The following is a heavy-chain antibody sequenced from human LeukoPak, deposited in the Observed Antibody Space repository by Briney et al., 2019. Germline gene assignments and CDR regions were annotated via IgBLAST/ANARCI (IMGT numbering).Heavy chain of an antibody. CDR3: ARDPYSGSYGNYYYYFMDV. CDR1: GFSLSGYS. V-gene: IGHV3-21*01. CDR2: ISSSSSYI. D-gene: IGHD1-26*01. J-gene: IGHJ6*03. Sequence: GGSLRLSCAASGFSLSGYSMKWVRQAPGKGLEWVSSISSSSSYICYADSVKGRFTISRDNAKNSLYLQMNSLRAEDTAVYYCARDPYSGSYGNYYYYFMDVWGKGTTVTISS.